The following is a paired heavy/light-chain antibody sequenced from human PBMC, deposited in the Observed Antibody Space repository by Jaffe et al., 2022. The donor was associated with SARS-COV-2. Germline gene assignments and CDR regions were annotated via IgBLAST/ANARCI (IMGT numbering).Light chain of an antibody. V-gene: IGKV1-33*01. CDR3: QQYDNLPLYT. Sequence: DIQMTQSPSSLSASVGDRVTITCQASQDISNYLNWYQQKPGKAPKLLIYDASNLETGVPSRFSGSGSGTDFTFTISSLQPEDIATYYCQQYDNLPLYTFGQGTKLEIK. CDR1: QDISNY. J-gene: IGKJ2*01. CDR2: DAS.
Heavy chain of an antibody. D-gene: IGHD3-10*01. V-gene: IGHV3-23*04. CDR1: GFTFSSYA. CDR3: AKDGVLLWFGELRKKTLDY. J-gene: IGHJ4*02. CDR2: ISGSGGST. Sequence: EVQLVESGGGLVQPGGSLRLSCAASGFTFSSYAMSWVRQAPGKGLEWVSAISGSGGSTYYADSVKGRFTISRDNSKNTLYLQMNSLRAEDTAVYYCAKDGVLLWFGELRKKTLDYWGQGTLVTVSS.